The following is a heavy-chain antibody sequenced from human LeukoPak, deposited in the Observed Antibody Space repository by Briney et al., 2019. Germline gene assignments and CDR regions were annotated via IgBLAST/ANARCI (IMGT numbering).Heavy chain of an antibody. Sequence: SVKVSCKASGGTFSSYAISWVRQAPGQGLEWMGGIIPIFGTANYAQKFQGRVTITADESTSTAYMELSSLRSEDTAVYYYARGGYDILTGYYSIWGQGTLVTVSS. CDR3: ARGGYDILTGYYSI. CDR2: IIPIFGTA. CDR1: GGTFSSYA. J-gene: IGHJ4*02. V-gene: IGHV1-69*13. D-gene: IGHD3-9*01.